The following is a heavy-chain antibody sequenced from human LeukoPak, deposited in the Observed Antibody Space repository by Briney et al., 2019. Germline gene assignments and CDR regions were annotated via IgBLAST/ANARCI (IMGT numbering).Heavy chain of an antibody. CDR3: ARASTGGSYYNIHFDY. CDR2: IYYSGST. Sequence: SETLSLTCTVSGGSISSGGYYWSWIRQHPGKGLEWIGYIYYSGSTYYNPSLKSRVTISVDTSKNQFSLKLSSVTAADTAVYYRARASTGGSYYNIHFDYWGQGTLVTVSS. CDR1: GGSISSGGYY. D-gene: IGHD3-10*01. J-gene: IGHJ4*02. V-gene: IGHV4-31*03.